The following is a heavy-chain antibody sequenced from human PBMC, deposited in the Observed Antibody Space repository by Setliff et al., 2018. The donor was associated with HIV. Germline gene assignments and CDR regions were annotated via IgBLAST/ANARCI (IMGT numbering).Heavy chain of an antibody. CDR1: GYTFTSHD. CDR3: ARGYCSSTSCYGIYYFDN. Sequence: ASVKVSCKASGYTFTSHDINWVRQAPGQGLEWMGWMSPKSGNTGYARKFQGRVTMTRKTSISTAYMELRSLRSYDTAVYYCARGYCSSTSCYGIYYFDNWGQGTPVTVAS. J-gene: IGHJ4*02. CDR2: MSPKSGNT. V-gene: IGHV1-8*01. D-gene: IGHD2-2*01.